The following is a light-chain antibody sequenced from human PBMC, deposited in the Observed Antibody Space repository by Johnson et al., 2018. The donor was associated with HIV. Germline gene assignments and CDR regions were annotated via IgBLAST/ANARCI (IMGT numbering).Light chain of an antibody. J-gene: IGLJ1*01. CDR2: DNN. V-gene: IGLV1-51*01. CDR3: GTWDSSLSAGGYLYV. CDR1: SSNIGNNY. Sequence: QSILTQPPSVSAAPGQKVTISCSGSSSNIGNNYVSWYQQLPGTAPKLLIYDNNKRPSGIPDRFSGSKSGTSATLGITGLQTGDEADYYCGTWDSSLSAGGYLYVFGTGTKVTVL.